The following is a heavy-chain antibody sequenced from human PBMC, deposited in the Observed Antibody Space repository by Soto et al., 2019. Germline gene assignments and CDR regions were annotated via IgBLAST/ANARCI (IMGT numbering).Heavy chain of an antibody. CDR3: ARPHSIVWGFDD. J-gene: IGHJ4*02. CDR1: GFTFSSYA. Sequence: QVQLVESGGGVVQPGRSLRLSCAASGFTFSSYAMHWVRQAPGKGLEWVAVISYDGSNKYYADSVKGRFTISRDNSKNTLYLQMNSLRAEDTAVYYCARPHSIVWGFDDWGQGTLVNVAA. D-gene: IGHD2-21*01. CDR2: ISYDGSNK. V-gene: IGHV3-30-3*01.